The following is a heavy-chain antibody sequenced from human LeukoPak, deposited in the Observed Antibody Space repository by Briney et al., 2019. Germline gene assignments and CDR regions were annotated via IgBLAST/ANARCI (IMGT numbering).Heavy chain of an antibody. Sequence: PGGSLRLSCAACGFTFSSYDMHWVRQAPGKGLEWVAFIRYDGSDKYYADSVKGRFTISRDNSKNTLYLQMNSLRAEDTAVYYCAKDRQVVVPAATGCFDYWGQGTLVTVSS. J-gene: IGHJ4*02. V-gene: IGHV3-30*02. CDR2: IRYDGSDK. D-gene: IGHD2-2*01. CDR1: GFTFSSYD. CDR3: AKDRQVVVPAATGCFDY.